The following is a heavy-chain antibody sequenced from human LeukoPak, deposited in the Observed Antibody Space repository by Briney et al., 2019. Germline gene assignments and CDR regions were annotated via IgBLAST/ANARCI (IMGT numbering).Heavy chain of an antibody. V-gene: IGHV4-34*01. Sequence: SVTLSLTCAVYGGSFSGYYWSWIRQPPGKGLEWIGEINHSGSTNYNPSLKSRVTISVDTSKNQFSLKLSSVTAADTAVYYCARESYYYDSSGYYLLWGQGTMVTVSS. D-gene: IGHD3-22*01. J-gene: IGHJ3*01. CDR1: GGSFSGYY. CDR2: INHSGST. CDR3: ARESYYYDSSGYYLL.